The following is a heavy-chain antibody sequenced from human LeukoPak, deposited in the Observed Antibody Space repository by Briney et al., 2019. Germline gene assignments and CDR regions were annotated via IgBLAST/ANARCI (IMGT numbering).Heavy chain of an antibody. CDR3: AXTYCSSTSCPEGDYYXDV. V-gene: IGHV1-69*02. Sequence: SVKVSCKASGGTFSSYTISWVRQAPGQGLEWMGRIIPILGIANYAQKFQGRVTITADKSTSTAYMELSSLRSEDTAVYYCAXTYCSSTSCPEGDYYXDVXGKGXXVTV. J-gene: IGHJ6*03. CDR1: GGTFSSYT. CDR2: IIPILGIA. D-gene: IGHD2-2*01.